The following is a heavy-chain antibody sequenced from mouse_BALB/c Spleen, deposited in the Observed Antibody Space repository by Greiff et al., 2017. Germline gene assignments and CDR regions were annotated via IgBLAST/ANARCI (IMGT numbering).Heavy chain of an antibody. V-gene: IGHV1-15*01. Sequence: QVQLQQSGAELVRPGASVTLSCKASGYTFTDYEMHWVKQTPVHGLEWIGAIDPETGGTAYNQKFKGKATLTADKSSSTAYMELRSLTSEDSAVYYCTRYYYGSRRDFDYWGQGTTLTVSS. CDR2: IDPETGGT. CDR3: TRYYYGSRRDFDY. J-gene: IGHJ2*01. CDR1: GYTFTDYE. D-gene: IGHD1-1*01.